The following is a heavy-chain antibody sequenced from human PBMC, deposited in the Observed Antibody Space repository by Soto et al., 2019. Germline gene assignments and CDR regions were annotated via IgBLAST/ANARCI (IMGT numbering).Heavy chain of an antibody. CDR3: ARWDGYGDV. Sequence: EVQLLESGGGLVQPGVSLRLSCAASGFSFSTYSMAWVRQTPGKGLAWVSGLSGGGSNTFYADSVQGRFTISVDNSKNTVYLQMNSLRVEDTAVYYCARWDGYGDVWGQGTLVTVSS. V-gene: IGHV3-23*01. D-gene: IGHD4-17*01. CDR1: GFSFSTYS. J-gene: IGHJ4*02. CDR2: LSGGGSNT.